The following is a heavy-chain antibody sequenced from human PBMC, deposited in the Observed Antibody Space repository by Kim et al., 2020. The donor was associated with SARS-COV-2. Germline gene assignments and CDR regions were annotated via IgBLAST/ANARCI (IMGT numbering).Heavy chain of an antibody. J-gene: IGHJ6*02. CDR1: GFTFSSYA. Sequence: GGSLRLSCAASGFTFSSYAMHWVRQAPGKGLEWVAVISYDGSNKYYADCVKGRFTISRDNSKNTLYLQMNSLRAEDTAVYYCARATSGSYYYGMDVWGQGTTVTVSS. CDR3: ARATSGSYYYGMDV. V-gene: IGHV3-30-3*01. D-gene: IGHD3-10*01. CDR2: ISYDGSNK.